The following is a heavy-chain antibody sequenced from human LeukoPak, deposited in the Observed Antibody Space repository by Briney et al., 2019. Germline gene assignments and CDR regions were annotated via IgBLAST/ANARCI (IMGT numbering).Heavy chain of an antibody. CDR1: GFTFSSYG. CDR2: IWYDGSNK. Sequence: GRSLRLSCAASGFTFSSYGMHWVRQAPGKGLEWVAVIWYDGSNKYYADSVKGRFTISRDNSKNTLYLQMNSLRAEDTAVYYCARGGGRTVTTDYWGQGTLVTVSS. V-gene: IGHV3-33*01. CDR3: ARGGGRTVTTDY. J-gene: IGHJ4*02. D-gene: IGHD4-17*01.